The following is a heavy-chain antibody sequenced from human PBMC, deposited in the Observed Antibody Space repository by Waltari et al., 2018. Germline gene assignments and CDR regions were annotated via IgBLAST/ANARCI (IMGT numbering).Heavy chain of an antibody. D-gene: IGHD2-8*02. V-gene: IGHV4-34*02. CDR1: GGSFSGYY. CDR2: INHSGNT. CDR3: VRLEDCTGPGGNCYSGDSFAMDV. Sequence: QVQLQQWGAGLLQPSETLSLTCAVYGGSFSGYYWGWIRQPPGKGLEWIGEINHSGNTNHNPSLRSRVTILVDTSKSQFSLKLNAVTAADTAVYYCVRLEDCTGPGGNCYSGDSFAMDVWGQGTTVTVSS. J-gene: IGHJ6*02.